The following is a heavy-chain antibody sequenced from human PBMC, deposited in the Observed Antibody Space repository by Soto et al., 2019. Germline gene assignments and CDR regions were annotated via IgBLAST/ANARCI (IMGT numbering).Heavy chain of an antibody. V-gene: IGHV4-30-4*01. D-gene: IGHD2-15*01. Sequence: SETLSLTCSVSGDSISSVDYFWAWIRQPPGQALEYIGYIYKSATTYYNPSFESRVAISLDTSKSQFSLNVTSVTAADTAVYFCARGRYCLTGSCFPNWFDSSGPGTLLTVSS. J-gene: IGHJ5*01. CDR3: ARGRYCLTGSCFPNWFDS. CDR2: IYKSATT. CDR1: GDSISSVDYF.